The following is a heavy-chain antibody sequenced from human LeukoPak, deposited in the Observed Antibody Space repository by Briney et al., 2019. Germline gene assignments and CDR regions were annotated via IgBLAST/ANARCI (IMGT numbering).Heavy chain of an antibody. V-gene: IGHV1-3*01. CDR2: INADNGNT. CDR1: GYVFTSFS. J-gene: IGHJ4*02. D-gene: IGHD5-18*01. Sequence: GASVKVSCKASGYVFTSFSIHWVRQAPGQSLEWMGWINADNGNTKSSQKFQGRVTITRDTSASTAYMELSSLRFEDTAIYYCARERSTGGYSFDYWGQGALVIVSS. CDR3: ARERSTGGYSFDY.